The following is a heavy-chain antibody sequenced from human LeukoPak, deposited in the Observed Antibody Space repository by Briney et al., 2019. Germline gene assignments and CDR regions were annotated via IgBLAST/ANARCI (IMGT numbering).Heavy chain of an antibody. J-gene: IGHJ4*02. CDR1: GFTFSSYA. V-gene: IGHV3-30*02. CDR2: IRYDGSAE. CDR3: AKVIPGSPRAFDY. D-gene: IGHD1-14*01. Sequence: PGGSLRLSCAASGFTFSSYAMHWVRQAPGKGLEWVAYIRYDGSAEYYADSVKGRFTISRDNFKNTVHLQMNSLRAEDTAVYYCAKVIPGSPRAFDYWGQGTLVTVSS.